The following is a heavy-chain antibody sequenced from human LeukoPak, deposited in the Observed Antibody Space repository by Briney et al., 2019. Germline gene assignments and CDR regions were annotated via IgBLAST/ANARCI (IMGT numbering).Heavy chain of an antibody. CDR1: GGSISSSNW. CDR2: IYHSGST. CDR3: ARNMITSAGAFDI. D-gene: IGHD3-16*01. J-gene: IGHJ3*02. Sequence: PSETLSLTCAVSGGSISSSNWWSWVRQPPGKGLEWIGEIYHSGSTNYNLSLKSRVTISVDKSKNQFSLKLSSVTAADTAVYYCARNMITSAGAFDIWGQGTVVIVSS. V-gene: IGHV4-4*02.